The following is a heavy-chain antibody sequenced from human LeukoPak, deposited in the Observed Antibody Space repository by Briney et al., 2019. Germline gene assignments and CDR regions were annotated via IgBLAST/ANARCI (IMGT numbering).Heavy chain of an antibody. CDR2: INPNSGGT. CDR3: ARDLMEKATVALEY. CDR1: GYTFTGYY. D-gene: IGHD6-19*01. Sequence: GASVKVSCKASGYTFTGYYMHWVRQAPGQGLEWMGWINPNSGGTNYAQKFQGRVTMTRDLSTSTVHMGLSSLRSEDTAIYYCARDLMEKATVALEYWGQGTLLTVSS. J-gene: IGHJ4*02. V-gene: IGHV1-2*02.